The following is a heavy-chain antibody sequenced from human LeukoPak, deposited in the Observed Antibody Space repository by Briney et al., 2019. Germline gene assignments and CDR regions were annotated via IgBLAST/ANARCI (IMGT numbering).Heavy chain of an antibody. CDR2: ISSSSSYI. CDR1: GFTVSSNY. CDR3: AKGQYYDYVWGSYRYYFDY. Sequence: GGSLRLSCAASGFTVSSNYMSWVRQAPGKGLEWVSSISSSSSYIYYADSVKGRFTISRDNAKNSLYLQMNSLRAEDTAVYYCAKGQYYDYVWGSYRYYFDYWGQGTLVTVSS. J-gene: IGHJ4*02. V-gene: IGHV3-21*01. D-gene: IGHD3-16*02.